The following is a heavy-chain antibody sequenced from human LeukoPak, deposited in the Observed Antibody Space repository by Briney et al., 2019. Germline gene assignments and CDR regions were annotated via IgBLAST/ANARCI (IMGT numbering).Heavy chain of an antibody. CDR3: ARGRLIVVVPAALSDFDY. J-gene: IGHJ4*02. CDR2: INPSGGST. D-gene: IGHD2-2*01. V-gene: IGHV1-46*01. CDR1: GYTFTSYY. Sequence: ASVKVSCKASGYTFTSYYMHWVRQAPGQGLEWMGIINPSGGSTSYAQKFQGRVTMTRDTSTSTVYMELSSLRSEDTAVYYCARGRLIVVVPAALSDFDYWGQGTLVTVSS.